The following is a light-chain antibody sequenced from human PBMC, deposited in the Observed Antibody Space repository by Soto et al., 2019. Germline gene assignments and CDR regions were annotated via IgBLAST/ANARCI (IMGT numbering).Light chain of an antibody. J-gene: IGLJ2*01. CDR3: CAYAGINTVI. Sequence: QSVLTQPPSASGSPGQSVTISCTGTSSDVGGYNYVSWYQQHPGKAPKLLMFRVTERPSGVPDRFSGSKSGNTASLTVSGLQAEDEADYYCCAYAGINTVIFGGGTKLTV. CDR1: SSDVGGYNY. CDR2: RVT. V-gene: IGLV2-8*01.